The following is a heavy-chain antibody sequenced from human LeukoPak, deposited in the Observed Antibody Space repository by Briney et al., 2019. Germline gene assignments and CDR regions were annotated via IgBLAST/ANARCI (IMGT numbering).Heavy chain of an antibody. CDR2: IYYSGST. CDR3: ARDSGFSRDTAYYFDY. J-gene: IGHJ4*02. Sequence: PSETLSLTCTVSGGSISSSSYYWGWIRQPPGKGLEWIGSIYYSGSTYYNPSLKSRVTISVDTSKNQFSLKLSSVTAADTAVYYCARDSGFSRDTAYYFDYWGQGTLVTVSS. V-gene: IGHV4-39*07. D-gene: IGHD5-18*01. CDR1: GGSISSSSYY.